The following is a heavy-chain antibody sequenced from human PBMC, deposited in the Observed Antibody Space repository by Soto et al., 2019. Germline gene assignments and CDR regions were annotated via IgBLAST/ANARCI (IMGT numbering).Heavy chain of an antibody. Sequence: QITLKESGPTLVQPTQTLTLTCSFSGFSLITTGAGVGWIRQPPGKAPEWLALIYWDGEKRYSPALKSRLTITKDSSKNQVVLTMTNMDPVDTATYYCARRQSIMIRGANAFEIWGQGTLLSVSS. CDR1: GFSLITTGAG. CDR2: IYWDGEK. V-gene: IGHV2-5*02. D-gene: IGHD3-10*01. J-gene: IGHJ3*02. CDR3: ARRQSIMIRGANAFEI.